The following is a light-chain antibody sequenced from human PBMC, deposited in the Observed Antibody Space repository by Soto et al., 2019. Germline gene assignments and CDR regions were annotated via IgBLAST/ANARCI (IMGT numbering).Light chain of an antibody. J-gene: IGKJ5*01. CDR3: QQLYRYPIT. Sequence: DVQLTQSPSFMSLSAGDRVTITCRASQGISNSLAWYQQKPGKAPKLLIHSASTLQSGVPSRFSGGFSGTEFTLTISSLQPEDFATYYCQQLYRYPITFGQGTRLEIK. CDR1: QGISNS. CDR2: SAS. V-gene: IGKV1-9*01.